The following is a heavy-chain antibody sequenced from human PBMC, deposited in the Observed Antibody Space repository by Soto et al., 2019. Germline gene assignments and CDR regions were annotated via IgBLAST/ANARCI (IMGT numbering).Heavy chain of an antibody. CDR1: GGSISRGDYY. V-gene: IGHV4-30-4*01. CDR3: ARDLQDIVLVPASPFPCMYV. Sequence: SETLSLTCTVSGGSISRGDYYWSWIRQPPGKGLEWIGYIYYSGSTYYNPSPRSRVTISVDTSKNQFSLKLSSVTAADTAVYYCARDLQDIVLVPASPFPCMYVWGQGTTVTVSS. D-gene: IGHD2-2*01. J-gene: IGHJ6*02. CDR2: IYYSGST.